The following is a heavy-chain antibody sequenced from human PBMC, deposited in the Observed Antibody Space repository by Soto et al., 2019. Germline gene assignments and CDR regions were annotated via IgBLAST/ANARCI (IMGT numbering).Heavy chain of an antibody. CDR3: ARATTASFYYDSSGYYDY. CDR2: IWYDGSNK. CDR1: GFTFSSYG. Sequence: GGSLRLSCAASGFTFSSYGMHWVRQAPGKGLGGVAVIWYDGSNKYYADSVKGGFTISRDNSKNTLYLQMNSLRAEDTAVYYCARATTASFYYDSSGYYDYWGQGTLVTVSS. V-gene: IGHV3-33*01. J-gene: IGHJ4*02. D-gene: IGHD3-22*01.